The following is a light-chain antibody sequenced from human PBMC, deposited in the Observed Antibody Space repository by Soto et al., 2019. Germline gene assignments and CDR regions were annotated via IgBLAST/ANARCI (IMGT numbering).Light chain of an antibody. CDR1: QGISNY. CDR2: AAS. CDR3: QKYNSAPSWT. V-gene: IGKV1-27*01. Sequence: DIQMTQSPSSLSASVGDRVTITCRASQGISNYLAWYQQKPGKVPKLLIYAASTLQSGVPSRFSGSGSGTDFTLTISSLQPEDVSTYYCQKYNSAPSWTSRQGTKVDI. J-gene: IGKJ1*01.